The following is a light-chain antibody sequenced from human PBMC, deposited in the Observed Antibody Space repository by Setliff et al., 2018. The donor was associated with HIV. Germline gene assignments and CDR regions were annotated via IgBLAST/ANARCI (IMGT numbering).Light chain of an antibody. Sequence: QSVLTQPASVYGSPGQSITISCTGTSSDVGGYNYVSWYQQNPGKAPKLMIYEVSDRPSGVSNRFSGSKSGNTASLTISGLQAEDEADYYCSSYTSSSTYVFGTGTKVTVL. J-gene: IGLJ1*01. CDR2: EVS. CDR3: SSYTSSSTYV. V-gene: IGLV2-14*01. CDR1: SSDVGGYNY.